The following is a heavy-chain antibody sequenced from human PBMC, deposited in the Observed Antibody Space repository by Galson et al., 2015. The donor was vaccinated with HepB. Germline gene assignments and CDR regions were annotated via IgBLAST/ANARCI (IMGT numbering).Heavy chain of an antibody. V-gene: IGHV1-18*01. CDR3: ARDVSPSIVVVPAADDAFDI. CDR2: ISAYNGNT. J-gene: IGHJ3*02. CDR1: GYTFTSYG. Sequence: SVKVSCKASGYTFTSYGISWVRQATGQGLEWMGWISAYNGNTNYAQKLQGRVTMTTDTSTSTAYMELRSLRSDDTAVYYCARDVSPSIVVVPAADDAFDIWGQGTMVTVSS. D-gene: IGHD2-2*01.